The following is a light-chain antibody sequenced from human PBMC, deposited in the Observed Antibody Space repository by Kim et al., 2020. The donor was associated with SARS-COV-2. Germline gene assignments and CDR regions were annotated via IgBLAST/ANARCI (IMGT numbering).Light chain of an antibody. CDR1: SSNIGSNT. CDR3: AAWDDSLNGVV. CDR2: SNN. J-gene: IGLJ2*01. V-gene: IGLV1-44*01. Sequence: ELTQPPSASGTPGQRVTISCSGSSSNIGSNTVNWYQQLPGTAPKLLIYSNNQRPSGVPDRFSGSKSGTSASLAISGLQSEDEADYYCAAWDDSLNGVVFGGGTQLTVL.